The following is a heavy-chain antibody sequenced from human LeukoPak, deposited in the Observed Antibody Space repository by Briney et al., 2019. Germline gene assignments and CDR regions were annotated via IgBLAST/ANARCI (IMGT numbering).Heavy chain of an antibody. V-gene: IGHV4-34*01. CDR2: SNRGGST. D-gene: IGHD5-18*01. CDR3: ARGRLQLWSFPLPYNHYAIDV. J-gene: IGHJ6*02. Sequence: SETLSLTCAVSGESVSGYFWTWIRQPPGKGLEWIGESNRGGSTDYNPSLKSRVTISVDTSNKQFSLNVRSVTDADTAVYFCARGRLQLWSFPLPYNHYAIDVWGQGTTVPVSS. CDR1: GESVSGYF.